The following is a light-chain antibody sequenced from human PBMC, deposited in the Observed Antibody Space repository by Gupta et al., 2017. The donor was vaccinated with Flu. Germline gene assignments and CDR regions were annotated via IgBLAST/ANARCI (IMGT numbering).Light chain of an antibody. J-gene: IGKJ1*01. Sequence: EIVLTQSPGILSMSPGDGVTLSCRASQSVSSTFLAWYQQKPGQAPKLLIYGASTRATGIPDRFSGGGSGTDFTLTISSLEPEDFAVYYGQQYQSSPQTFGQGTKVEI. CDR3: QQYQSSPQT. CDR2: GAS. V-gene: IGKV3-20*01. CDR1: QSVSSTF.